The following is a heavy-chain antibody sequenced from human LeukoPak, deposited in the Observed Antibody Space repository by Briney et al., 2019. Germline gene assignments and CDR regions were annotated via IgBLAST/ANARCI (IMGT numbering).Heavy chain of an antibody. CDR3: ARGGGVNRDGYNQFDY. D-gene: IGHD5-24*01. Sequence: SETLSLTCTVSGGSNSTYYWSWIRQPPGKGLEWIGNIYYDGSSKSNPSLKSRVSISVDTSKNQFFLELTSVTAADTAVYYCARGGGVNRDGYNQFDYWGQGTLVTVSS. CDR1: GGSNSTYY. CDR2: IYYDGSS. J-gene: IGHJ4*02. V-gene: IGHV4-59*01.